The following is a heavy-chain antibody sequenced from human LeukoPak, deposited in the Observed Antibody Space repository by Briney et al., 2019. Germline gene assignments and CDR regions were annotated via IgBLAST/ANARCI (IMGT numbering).Heavy chain of an antibody. CDR3: AKDPRPQPLV. CDR1: GFTFSSYG. D-gene: IGHD2-2*01. V-gene: IGHV3-30*18. Sequence: PGGSLRLSCAASGFTFSSYGIHWVRQAPGKGLEGVAVISYDGSNKYYADSVKGRFTIYRDNSKNTLYLRRKSRRAEDTAVYYCAKDPRPQPLVWGQGTLVTVSS. J-gene: IGHJ4*02. CDR2: ISYDGSNK.